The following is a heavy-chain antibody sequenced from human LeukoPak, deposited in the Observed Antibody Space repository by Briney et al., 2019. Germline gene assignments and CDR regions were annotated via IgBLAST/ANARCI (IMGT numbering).Heavy chain of an antibody. Sequence: PGGSLRLSCAASGFTFDDYGMSWVRQAPGKGLEWVSGINWNGGSTGYADSVKGRFTISRDNAKNSLYLQMNSLRAEDTALYYCARGGGPTVSTYNWFDPWGQGTLVIVSS. CDR3: ARGGGPTVSTYNWFDP. D-gene: IGHD4-17*01. J-gene: IGHJ5*02. V-gene: IGHV3-20*04. CDR2: INWNGGST. CDR1: GFTFDDYG.